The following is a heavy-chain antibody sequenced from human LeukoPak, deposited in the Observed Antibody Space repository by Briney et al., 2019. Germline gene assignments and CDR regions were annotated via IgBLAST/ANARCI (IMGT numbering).Heavy chain of an antibody. V-gene: IGHV3-23*01. CDR3: AKGVRYFDWSYFDY. CDR2: ISGSGGST. D-gene: IGHD3-9*01. Sequence: GGSLRLSCAASGFTFGSYAMSWVRQAPGKGLEWVSAISGSGGSTYYADSVKGRFTISRDNSKNTLYLQMNSLRAEDTAVYYCAKGVRYFDWSYFDYWGQGTLVTVSS. J-gene: IGHJ4*02. CDR1: GFTFGSYA.